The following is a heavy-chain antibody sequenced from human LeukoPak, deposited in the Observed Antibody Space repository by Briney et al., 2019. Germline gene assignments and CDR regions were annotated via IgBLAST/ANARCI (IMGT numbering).Heavy chain of an antibody. Sequence: GGSLRLSCAASGFTFSDYYMIWVRQAPGKGLEWVSYISSSGSYTNYADSVKGRVTISRDNAKNSLYLQMNSVRAEDTAVYYCARDRAGGSGSYSDYWGQGTLVTVSS. J-gene: IGHJ4*02. CDR1: GFTFSDYY. D-gene: IGHD1-26*01. CDR2: ISSSGSYT. CDR3: ARDRAGGSGSYSDY. V-gene: IGHV3-11*06.